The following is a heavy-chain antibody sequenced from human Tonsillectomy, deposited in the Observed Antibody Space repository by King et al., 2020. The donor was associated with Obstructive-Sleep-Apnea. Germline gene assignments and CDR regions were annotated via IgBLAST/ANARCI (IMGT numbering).Heavy chain of an antibody. Sequence: QLQESGPGLVKPSETLSLTCTVSGGSISSSSYYWGWISQPPGKGLEWIGSIYYSGSTYYNPSLKSRVTISVDTSKNQFSLKLSSVTAADTAVYYCARDSGSSGYTDYWGQGTLVTVSS. CDR1: GGSISSSSYY. D-gene: IGHD1-26*01. CDR3: ARDSGSSGYTDY. J-gene: IGHJ4*02. CDR2: IYYSGST. V-gene: IGHV4-39*07.